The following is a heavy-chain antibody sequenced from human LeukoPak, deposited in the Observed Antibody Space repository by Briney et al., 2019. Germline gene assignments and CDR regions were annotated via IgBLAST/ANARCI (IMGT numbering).Heavy chain of an antibody. J-gene: IGHJ5*02. D-gene: IGHD3-22*01. Sequence: GASVKVPCKASGYTFTGYYMHWVRQAPGQGLEWMGWINPNSGGTNYAQKFQGRVTMTRDTSISTAYMELSRLRSDDTAVYYCARDPGGYDSSGYSNWFDPWGQGTLVTVSS. CDR3: ARDPGGYDSSGYSNWFDP. CDR2: INPNSGGT. V-gene: IGHV1-2*02. CDR1: GYTFTGYY.